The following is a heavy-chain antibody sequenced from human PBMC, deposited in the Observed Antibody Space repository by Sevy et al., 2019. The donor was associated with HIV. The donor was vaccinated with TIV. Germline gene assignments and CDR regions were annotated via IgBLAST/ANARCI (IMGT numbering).Heavy chain of an antibody. D-gene: IGHD1-26*01. V-gene: IGHV1-2*02. CDR1: GYTFSDYY. J-gene: IGHJ5*02. CDR2: INPHNGDT. CDR3: AREGSIRGYDGSGIDPWFDP. Sequence: ASVKVSCKASGYTFSDYYIHWVRQAPGRGLEWMGWINPHNGDTNSAQKFQGRVTMTRDTSISTAYMELRRLRSDDTAVYYCAREGSIRGYDGSGIDPWFDPWGQGTLVTVSS.